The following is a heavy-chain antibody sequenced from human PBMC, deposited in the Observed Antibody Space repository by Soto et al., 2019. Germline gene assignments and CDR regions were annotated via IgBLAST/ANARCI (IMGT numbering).Heavy chain of an antibody. D-gene: IGHD3-22*01. CDR2: IKSKTDGATT. CDR1: GFTFSNAW. Sequence: GGSLRLSCAASGFTFSNAWMSWVRQAPGKGLEWVGRIKSKTDGATTDYAAPVKGRFTISRDDSKDTLYLQIKSLKTEDTAVYYCATDAYYDTSGYWFWGQGTLVTVSS. V-gene: IGHV3-15*01. CDR3: ATDAYYDTSGYWF. J-gene: IGHJ4*02.